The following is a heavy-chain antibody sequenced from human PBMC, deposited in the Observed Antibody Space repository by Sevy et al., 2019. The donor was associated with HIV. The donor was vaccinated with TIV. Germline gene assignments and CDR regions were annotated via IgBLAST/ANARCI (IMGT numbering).Heavy chain of an antibody. Sequence: SKTLSLTCTVSGGSINSDHWNWIRQPPGKGLEWIGYVYYTGGTNYNPSLKNRVTISVDRTMNQFSLKLTSVTAADTAVYYCARRNDFDIWGQGTMVTVSS. CDR3: ARRNDFDI. CDR1: GGSINSDH. J-gene: IGHJ3*02. CDR2: VYYTGGT. V-gene: IGHV4-59*08.